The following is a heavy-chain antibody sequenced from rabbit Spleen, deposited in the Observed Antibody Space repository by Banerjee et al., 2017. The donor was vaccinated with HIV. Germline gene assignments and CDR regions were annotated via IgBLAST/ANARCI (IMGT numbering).Heavy chain of an antibody. V-gene: IGHV1S40*01. CDR3: ARLGHADYPYAYGLKL. J-gene: IGHJ4*01. CDR1: GFSFSSSYY. Sequence: QSLEESGGDRVKPGASLTLTCTASGFSFSSSYYMCWVRQAPGKGLESIACIYGGSGGSTWYANWAKGRFTISKTSSTTVTLQLTSLTAADTATYFCARLGHADYPYAYGLKLWGPGTLVTVS. D-gene: IGHD6-1*01. CDR2: IYGGSGGST.